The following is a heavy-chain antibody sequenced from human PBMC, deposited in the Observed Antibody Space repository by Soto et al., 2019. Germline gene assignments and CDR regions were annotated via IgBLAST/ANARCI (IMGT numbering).Heavy chain of an antibody. J-gene: IGHJ6*03. CDR1: GGTFSSYT. D-gene: IGHD6-6*01. CDR3: ARGAARLFYYYYYMDV. CDR2: IIPILGIA. V-gene: IGHV1-69*02. Sequence: QVQLVQSGAEVKTPGSSVKVSCKASGGTFSSYTISWVRQAPGQGLEWMGRIIPILGIANYAQKFQGRVTITADKSTSTAYMELSSLRSEDTAVYYCARGAARLFYYYYYMDVWGKGTTVTVSS.